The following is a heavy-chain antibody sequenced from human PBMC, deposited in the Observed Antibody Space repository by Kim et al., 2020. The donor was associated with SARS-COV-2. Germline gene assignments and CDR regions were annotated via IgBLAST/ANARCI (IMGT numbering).Heavy chain of an antibody. CDR1: GFTVSSNY. CDR3: ATSVRRTYYYDD. D-gene: IGHD3-22*01. CDR2: IQTGGST. V-gene: IGHV3-66*01. Sequence: GGSLRLSCAASGFTVSSNYLAWVRQAPGKGLEWVSLIQTGGSTYYTDSVKGRFTISRDNSKNTLYLHMNNLRAEDTAVYYCATSVRRTYYYDDWGQGTLVTVSS. J-gene: IGHJ4*02.